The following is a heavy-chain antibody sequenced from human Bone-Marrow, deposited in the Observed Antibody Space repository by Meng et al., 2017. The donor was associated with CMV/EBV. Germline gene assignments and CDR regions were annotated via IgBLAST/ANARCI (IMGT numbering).Heavy chain of an antibody. CDR3: ASPMVTDY. D-gene: IGHD5-18*01. J-gene: IGHJ4*02. V-gene: IGHV3-11*01. Sequence: LSCAASESTVAAYYMSWIRQAPGKVLEWVSYINSGGSTTYYADSVKGRFTISRDNSKNSLYLQMKRLRAEDTAVYYCASPMVTDYWGQGTLVTVSS. CDR2: INSGGSTT. CDR1: ESTVAAYY.